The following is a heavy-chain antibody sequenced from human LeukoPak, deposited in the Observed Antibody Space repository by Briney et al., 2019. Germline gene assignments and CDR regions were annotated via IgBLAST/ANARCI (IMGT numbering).Heavy chain of an antibody. V-gene: IGHV4-59*01. CDR3: ARGRAYTYYRGLDP. J-gene: IGHJ5*02. D-gene: IGHD3-22*01. CDR2: LYNNGST. Sequence: SETLSLTCIVSGDSINFDYWSWIRQPPGKGLGWVGCLYNNGSTSYSPSLKSRVTISVDTSKNQFSLKLNSMTTADTAVYYCARGRAYTYYRGLDPWGQGILVTVSS. CDR1: GDSINFDY.